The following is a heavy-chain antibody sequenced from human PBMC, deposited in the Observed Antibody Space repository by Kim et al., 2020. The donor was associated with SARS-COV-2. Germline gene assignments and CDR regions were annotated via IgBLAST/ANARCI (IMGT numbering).Heavy chain of an antibody. J-gene: IGHJ3*02. CDR3: AKDQTVAGSYLCLLCDAFDI. V-gene: IGHV3-30*18. CDR1: GFTFSSYG. D-gene: IGHD1-26*01. Sequence: GGSLRLSCAASGFTFSSYGMHWVRQAPGKGLEWVAVISYDGSNKYYADSVKGRFTISRDNSKNTLYLQMNSLRAEDTAVYYCAKDQTVAGSYLCLLCDAFDIWGQGTMVTVSS. CDR2: ISYDGSNK.